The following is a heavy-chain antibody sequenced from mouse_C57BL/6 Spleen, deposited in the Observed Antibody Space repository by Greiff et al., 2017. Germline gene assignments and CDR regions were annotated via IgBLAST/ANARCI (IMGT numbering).Heavy chain of an antibody. D-gene: IGHD1-1*01. Sequence: VQLQQSGAELARPGASVKMSCKASGYTFTSYTMHWVKQRPGQGLEWIGYINPSSGYTKYNQKFKDKATLTADNSSSTAYMQLSSLTSEDAAVYYCARHGSSYDYFDYWGQGTTLTVSS. CDR1: GYTFTSYT. CDR2: INPSSGYT. CDR3: ARHGSSYDYFDY. J-gene: IGHJ2*01. V-gene: IGHV1-4*01.